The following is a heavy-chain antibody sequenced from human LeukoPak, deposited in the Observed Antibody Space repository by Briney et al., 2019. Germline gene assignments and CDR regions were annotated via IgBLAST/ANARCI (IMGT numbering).Heavy chain of an antibody. Sequence: SGPTLVKPTQTLTLTCTFSGFALSTNGLGVGWIRQPPVKALEWLGFIYWNDDKRYSPSLKSRLTITKDTSNNQVVFTMTNMDPVDRGTYFCEHRWFYDNSGYQIWGQGTLVTVSS. J-gene: IGHJ4*02. CDR2: IYWNDDK. CDR3: EHRWFYDNSGYQI. D-gene: IGHD3-22*01. CDR1: GFALSTNGLG. V-gene: IGHV2-5*01.